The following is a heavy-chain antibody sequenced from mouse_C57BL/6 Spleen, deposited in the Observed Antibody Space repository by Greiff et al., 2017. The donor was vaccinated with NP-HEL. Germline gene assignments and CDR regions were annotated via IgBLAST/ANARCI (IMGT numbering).Heavy chain of an antibody. CDR2: IYPGDGDT. V-gene: IGHV1-82*01. CDR1: GYAFSSSW. CDR3: ARGVRLRDYAMDY. Sequence: QVQLKQSGPELVKPGASVKISCKASGYAFSSSWMNWVKQRPGKGLEWIGRIYPGDGDTNYNGKFKGKATLTADKSSSTAYMQLSSLTSEDSAVYFCARGVRLRDYAMDYGGQGTSVTVSS. J-gene: IGHJ4*01. D-gene: IGHD3-2*02.